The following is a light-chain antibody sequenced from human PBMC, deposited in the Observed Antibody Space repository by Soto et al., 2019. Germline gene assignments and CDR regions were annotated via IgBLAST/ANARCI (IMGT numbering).Light chain of an antibody. CDR2: EVS. J-gene: IGLJ2*01. CDR3: TSYTSISTDPDVF. Sequence: QSALTQPASVSGSPGQSITISCTGTSSDVGGYNYVSWYQQHPGKAPKLMIYEVSNRPSGVSNRFSGSKSGNTASLTISGLQSEDEAYYYWTSYTSISTDPDVFFGGVAKLSV. CDR1: SSDVGGYNY. V-gene: IGLV2-14*01.